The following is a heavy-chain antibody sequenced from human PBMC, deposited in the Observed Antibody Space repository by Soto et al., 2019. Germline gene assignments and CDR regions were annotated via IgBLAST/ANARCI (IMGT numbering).Heavy chain of an antibody. CDR1: GYTFTGYY. J-gene: IGHJ4*02. Sequence: ASVKVSCKASGYTFTGYYMHWVRQAPGQGLEWMGWINPNSGGTNYAQKFQGRVTMTRATSISTAYMELSRLRSDDTAVYYCARDAIYTVTGGGYWGQGTLVTVSS. CDR2: INPNSGGT. CDR3: ARDAIYTVTGGGY. D-gene: IGHD4-17*01. V-gene: IGHV1-2*02.